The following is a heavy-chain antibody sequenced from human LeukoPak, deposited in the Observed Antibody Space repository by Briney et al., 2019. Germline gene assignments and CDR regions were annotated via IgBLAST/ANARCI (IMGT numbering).Heavy chain of an antibody. CDR3: ARCRPDYGDYWYFDL. CDR2: IYYSGST. V-gene: IGHV4-39*07. D-gene: IGHD4-17*01. Sequence: SETLSLTCTVSGGSISSSSYYWGWIRQPPGKGLEWIGSIYYSGSTYYNPSLKSRVTISVDTSKNQFSLKLSSVTAADTAVYYCARCRPDYGDYWYFDLWGRGTLVTVSS. J-gene: IGHJ2*01. CDR1: GGSISSSSYY.